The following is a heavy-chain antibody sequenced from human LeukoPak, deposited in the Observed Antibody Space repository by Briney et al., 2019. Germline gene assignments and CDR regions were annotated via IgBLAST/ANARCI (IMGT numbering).Heavy chain of an antibody. CDR1: GFTFSSYA. J-gene: IGHJ4*02. CDR3: ARHGEYSSSTTFDY. V-gene: IGHV3-23*01. CDR2: ISGSGGST. D-gene: IGHD6-6*01. Sequence: GGSLRLSCAASGFTFSSYAMSWVRQAPGKGLEWVSAISGSGGSTYYADSVKGRFTISRDNSKNTLCLQMNSLRAEDTAVYYCARHGEYSSSTTFDYWGQGTLVTVSS.